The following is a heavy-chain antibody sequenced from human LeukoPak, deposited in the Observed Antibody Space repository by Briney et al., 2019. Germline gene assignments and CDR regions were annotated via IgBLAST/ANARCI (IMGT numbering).Heavy chain of an antibody. J-gene: IGHJ4*02. CDR3: ARESTAVGEYYFDY. D-gene: IGHD3-16*01. CDR1: GFTFDDYG. CDR2: INWNGGST. V-gene: IGHV3-20*04. Sequence: PGGSLRLSCAASGFTFDDYGMSWVRQAPGKGLEWVSGINWNGGSTGYADSVKGRFTISRDNAKNTLYMQMNSLRAEDLAVYYCARESTAVGEYYFDYWGQGTLVAVSS.